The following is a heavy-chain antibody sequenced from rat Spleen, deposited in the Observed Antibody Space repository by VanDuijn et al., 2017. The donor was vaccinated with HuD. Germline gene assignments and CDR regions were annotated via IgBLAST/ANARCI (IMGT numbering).Heavy chain of an antibody. V-gene: IGHV2-4*01. J-gene: IGHJ2*01. CDR1: GFSLTSLG. CDR2: IWTGGGT. CDR3: ARDQTYYGYNSFDY. Sequence: QVQLKESGPGLVQPSQTLSLTCTVSGFSLTSLGVSWVRQPPGKGLEWMGGIWTGGGTEYNSALKSRLSISRDTSKSQVFLKMNSLQTEDTATYYCARDQTYYGYNSFDYWGQGVMVTVSS. D-gene: IGHD1-9*01.